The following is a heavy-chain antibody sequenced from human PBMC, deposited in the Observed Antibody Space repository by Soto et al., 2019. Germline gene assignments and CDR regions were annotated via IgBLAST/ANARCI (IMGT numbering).Heavy chain of an antibody. V-gene: IGHV1-3*01. J-gene: IGHJ4*02. CDR1: GYTFSSYA. CDR2: INAGNGNT. Sequence: ASVKVSCKASGYTFSSYAMQWVRQAPGQRLEWMGWINAGNGNTKYSQKFQGRVTITSDTSASTDYMELSSLRSEDTAVYYCARDLGGWTDYWGQGTLVTVSS. D-gene: IGHD6-19*01. CDR3: ARDLGGWTDY.